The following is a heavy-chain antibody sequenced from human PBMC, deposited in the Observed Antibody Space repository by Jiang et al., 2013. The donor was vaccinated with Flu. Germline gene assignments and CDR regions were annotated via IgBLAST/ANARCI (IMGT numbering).Heavy chain of an antibody. V-gene: IGHV6-1*01. Sequence: SQTLSLTCAISGDSVSSNSAAWNWIRQSPSRGLEWLGRTYYRSKWYNDYAVSVKSRITINPDTSKNQFSLQLNSVTPEDTAVYYCARDGTYSSSAQIYYGMDVWGQGTTVTVSS. CDR1: GDSVSSNSAA. CDR3: ARDGTYSSSAQIYYGMDV. D-gene: IGHD6-6*01. J-gene: IGHJ6*02. CDR2: TYYRSKWYN.